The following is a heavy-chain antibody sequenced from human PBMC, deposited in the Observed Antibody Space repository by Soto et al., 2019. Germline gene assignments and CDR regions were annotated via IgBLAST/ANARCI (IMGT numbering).Heavy chain of an antibody. Sequence: QVQLQESGPGLVKPSETLSLTCTVSSDSIAGENWWSWVRQPPGLGLEWIGEVFHTGGTNYNPSLKIRVAMEVDKSKNQFSLNLIPATAADTAVYYCARVFSSGSGWMYYFDFWGQGTLVSVSS. J-gene: IGHJ4*02. CDR2: VFHTGGT. D-gene: IGHD6-19*01. CDR3: ARVFSSGSGWMYYFDF. CDR1: SDSIAGENW. V-gene: IGHV4-4*02.